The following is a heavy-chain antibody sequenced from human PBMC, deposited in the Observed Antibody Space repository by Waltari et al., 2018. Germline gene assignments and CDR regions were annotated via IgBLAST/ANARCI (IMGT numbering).Heavy chain of an antibody. CDR3: ASRVSGNSDY. CDR2: SVPGDSDT. V-gene: IGHV5-51*01. CDR1: GYSFTSYW. Sequence: EVQLVQSGAEVKKPGESLKISCKGSGYSFTSYWIGWVRQMPGKGLDWIGTSVPGDSDTSYSPSFQGQVTTSADKSISTAYLQWSSLKASDTAMYYCASRVSGNSDYWGQGTLVTVSS. J-gene: IGHJ4*02. D-gene: IGHD2-15*01.